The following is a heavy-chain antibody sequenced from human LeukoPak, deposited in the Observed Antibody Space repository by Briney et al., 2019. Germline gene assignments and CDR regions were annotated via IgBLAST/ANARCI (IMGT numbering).Heavy chain of an antibody. J-gene: IGHJ4*02. D-gene: IGHD2-8*02. V-gene: IGHV1-46*01. CDR3: ARARSPRGTALFFDY. Sequence: ASVKVSCKASGYTFTSYGISWVRQAPGQGLEWMGVINLSAGTTNYAQKFQGRVTMTRDMSTSTVYMELSSLRSEDTAVYYCARARSPRGTALFFDYWGQGTLVTVSS. CDR2: INLSAGTT. CDR1: GYTFTSYG.